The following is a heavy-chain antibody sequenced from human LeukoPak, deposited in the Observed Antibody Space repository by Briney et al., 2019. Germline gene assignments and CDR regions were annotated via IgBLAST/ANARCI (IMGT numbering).Heavy chain of an antibody. CDR3: ATDLGLTMIRGVIVH. CDR2: IKSKGDGETT. D-gene: IGHD3-10*01. Sequence: PGGSLRLSCAASGFTFTNAWVTWVRQAPGKGLEWVGRIKSKGDGETTDYAAPVKGRFTMSRDDSEATLYLQMNSLKAEDTAVYYCATDLGLTMIRGVIVHWGQGALVTVSS. J-gene: IGHJ4*02. V-gene: IGHV3-15*01. CDR1: GFTFTNAW.